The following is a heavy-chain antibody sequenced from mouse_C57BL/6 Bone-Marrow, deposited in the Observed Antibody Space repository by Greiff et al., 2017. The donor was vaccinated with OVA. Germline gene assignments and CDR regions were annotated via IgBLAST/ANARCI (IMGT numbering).Heavy chain of an antibody. V-gene: IGHV1-63*01. J-gene: IGHJ4*01. Sequence: LQESGAELVRPGTSVKMSCKASGYTFTNYWIGWAKQRPGHGLEWIGDIYPGGGYTNYNEKFKGKATLTADKSSSTAYMQFSSLTSEDSAIYYCAREDTTVVGAMDYWGQGTSVTVSS. CDR3: AREDTTVVGAMDY. CDR1: GYTFTNYW. D-gene: IGHD1-1*01. CDR2: IYPGGGYT.